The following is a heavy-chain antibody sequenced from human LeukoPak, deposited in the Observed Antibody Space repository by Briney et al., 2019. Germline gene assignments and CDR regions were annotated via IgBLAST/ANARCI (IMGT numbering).Heavy chain of an antibody. J-gene: IGHJ6*02. CDR3: AKFTGVYCSSTSCYKDYYYYGMDV. V-gene: IGHV3-23*01. Sequence: GGSLRLSCAASGFTFSSYAMSWVRQAPGKGLEWVSATSGSGGSTYYADSVKGRFTISRDNSKNTLYLQMNSLRAEDTAVYYCAKFTGVYCSSTSCYKDYYYYGMDVWGQGTTVTVSS. CDR2: TSGSGGST. D-gene: IGHD2-2*02. CDR1: GFTFSSYA.